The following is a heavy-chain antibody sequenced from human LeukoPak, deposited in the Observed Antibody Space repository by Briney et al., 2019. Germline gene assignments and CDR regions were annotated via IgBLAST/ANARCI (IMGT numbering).Heavy chain of an antibody. Sequence: SQTLSLTCTVSGGSISSGSYYWSWIRQPAGKGLEWIGRIYTSGSTNYNPSLKSRVTISVDTSKNQFSLKLSSVTAADTAVYYCARADPTTVTTNCWGQGTLVTVSS. V-gene: IGHV4-61*02. CDR3: ARADPTTVTTNC. CDR1: GGSISSGSYY. CDR2: IYTSGST. J-gene: IGHJ4*02. D-gene: IGHD4-11*01.